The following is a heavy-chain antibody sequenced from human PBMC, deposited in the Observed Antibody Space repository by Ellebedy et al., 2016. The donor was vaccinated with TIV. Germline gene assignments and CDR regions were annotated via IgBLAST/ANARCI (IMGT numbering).Heavy chain of an antibody. CDR1: GFNFSDYY. CDR2: ITSSGDIK. CDR3: TRDSGSTRFYYYYGMDV. D-gene: IGHD2-2*01. Sequence: GGSLRLSCGGSGFNFSDYYMSWVRQAPGKGLEWLAYITSSGDIKYYTDSVKGRFTISRDNANSSLHLQMNRLRAEDTAVYYCTRDSGSTRFYYYYGMDVWGQGTTVTVSS. J-gene: IGHJ6*02. V-gene: IGHV3-11*01.